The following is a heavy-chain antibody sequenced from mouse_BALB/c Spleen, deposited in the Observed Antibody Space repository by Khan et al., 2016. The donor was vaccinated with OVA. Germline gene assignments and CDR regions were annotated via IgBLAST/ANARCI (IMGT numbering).Heavy chain of an antibody. V-gene: IGHV3-2*02. CDR1: GSSITSDYA. J-gene: IGHJ3*01. CDR2: ISYSGST. Sequence: EVKLLESGPGLVKPSQSLSLTCTVTGSSITSDYAWNWIRQFPRNKLEWMGYISYSGSTSYNPSLKSRISITRDTSKNQFFLQLNSVTTEDTATYFCARSGYEAWFAYWGQGTLVTVSA. CDR3: ARSGYEAWFAY. D-gene: IGHD2-14*01.